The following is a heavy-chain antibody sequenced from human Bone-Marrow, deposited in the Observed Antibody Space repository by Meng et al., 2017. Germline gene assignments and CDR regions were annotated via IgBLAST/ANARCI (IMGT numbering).Heavy chain of an antibody. V-gene: IGHV3-7*01. J-gene: IGHJ3*01. CDR2: INQQGSEI. CDR3: VRDVPGVNDAFDL. Sequence: GESLKISCAASGFTFSSYEMNWVRQAPGKGLEWVANINQQGSEIHYVDSVKGRVTISRDKSKNTLYLQMNSLRAEDTAVYYCVRDVPGVNDAFDLWGLGTMVTVSS. CDR1: GFTFSSYE. D-gene: IGHD3-10*01.